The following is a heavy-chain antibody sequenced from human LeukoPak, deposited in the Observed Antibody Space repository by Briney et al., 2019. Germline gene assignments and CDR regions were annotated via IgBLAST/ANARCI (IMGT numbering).Heavy chain of an antibody. Sequence: SETLSLTCTVSGGSIISYYWSWIRQPPGKGLEWIGYIYYSGSTYYNPSLKSRVTISVDTSKNQFSLKLSSVTAADTAVYYCARDLGDYERLAARGDAFDIWGQGTMVTVSS. V-gene: IGHV4-59*12. CDR2: IYYSGST. D-gene: IGHD4-17*01. J-gene: IGHJ3*02. CDR3: ARDLGDYERLAARGDAFDI. CDR1: GGSIISYY.